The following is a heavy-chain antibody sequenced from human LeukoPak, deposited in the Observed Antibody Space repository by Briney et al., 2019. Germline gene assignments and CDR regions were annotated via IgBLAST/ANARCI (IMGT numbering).Heavy chain of an antibody. CDR3: ARSIVVVAAIDAFDI. J-gene: IGHJ3*02. CDR1: GGFFSGYY. D-gene: IGHD2-15*01. CDR2: INHSGST. V-gene: IGHV4-34*09. Sequence: PSETLSLTCAVYGGFFSGYYWSWIRQPPGKGLEWIGEINHSGSTNYNPSLKSRVTISVDTSKNQFSLKLSSVTAADTAVYYCARSIVVVAAIDAFDIWGQGTMVTVSS.